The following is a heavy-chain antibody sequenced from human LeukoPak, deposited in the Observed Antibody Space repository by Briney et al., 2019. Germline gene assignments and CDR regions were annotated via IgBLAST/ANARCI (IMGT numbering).Heavy chain of an antibody. CDR3: ARAFWGTTARDYYYYMDV. CDR1: GFTFSSYS. V-gene: IGHV3-21*04. D-gene: IGHD1-7*01. CDR2: ISSSSSYI. Sequence: GGSLRLSCAASGFTFSSYSMNWVRQAPGKGLEWVSSISSSSSYIYYADSVKGRFTISRDNAKNSLYLQMNSLRAEDTAVYYCARAFWGTTARDYYYYMDVWGKGTTVTVSS. J-gene: IGHJ6*03.